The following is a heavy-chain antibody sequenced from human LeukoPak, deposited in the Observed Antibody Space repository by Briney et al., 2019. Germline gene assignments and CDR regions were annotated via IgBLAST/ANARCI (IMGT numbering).Heavy chain of an antibody. D-gene: IGHD6-19*01. J-gene: IGHJ6*03. Sequence: GGSLRLSCAASGFTFSSYWMSWVRQAPGKGLEWVANIKQDGSEKYYVDSVKGRFTISRDNSKNTLYLQMGSLRAEDMAVYYCAREGKEQWLQYYYYYYMDVWGKGTTVTVSS. CDR3: AREGKEQWLQYYYYYYMDV. CDR1: GFTFSSYW. V-gene: IGHV3-7*01. CDR2: IKQDGSEK.